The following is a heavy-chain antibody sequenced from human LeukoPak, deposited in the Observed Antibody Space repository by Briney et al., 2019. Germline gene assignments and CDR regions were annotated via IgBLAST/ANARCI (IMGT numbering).Heavy chain of an antibody. J-gene: IGHJ4*02. V-gene: IGHV3-74*01. CDR1: GFNFGRNW. CDR3: ARRYCSGGSCYRVFDY. CDR2: INSDGSNT. D-gene: IGHD2-15*01. Sequence: GGSLRLSCAASGFNFGRNWMDWVRQAPGKGLVWVSRINSDGSNTNYADSVKGRFTISRDNARNTLYLQMNSLRAEDTAVYYCARRYCSGGSCYRVFDYWGQGTLVTVSS.